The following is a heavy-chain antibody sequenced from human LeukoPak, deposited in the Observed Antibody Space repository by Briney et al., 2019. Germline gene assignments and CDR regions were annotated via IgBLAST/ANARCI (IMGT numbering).Heavy chain of an antibody. CDR3: ARDRVTTMTTIYYYYYDMDV. CDR2: INPNSGGT. V-gene: IGHV1-2*02. Sequence: ASVKVSCKASGYTFTGYYIHWVRQAPGQGLEWMGWINPNSGGTNYAQKFQGRVTMTRDTSISTAYMEPSSLRSDDTAVYYCARDRVTTMTTIYYYYYDMDVWGQGTTVTVSS. D-gene: IGHD4-17*01. J-gene: IGHJ6*02. CDR1: GYTFTGYY.